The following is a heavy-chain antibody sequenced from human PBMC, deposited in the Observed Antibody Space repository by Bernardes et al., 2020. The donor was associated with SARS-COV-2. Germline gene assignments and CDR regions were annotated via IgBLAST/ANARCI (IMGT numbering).Heavy chain of an antibody. CDR3: ARGSGNYYHDY. CDR1: GFTFNSYW. V-gene: IGHV3-74*01. Sequence: GGSLRLSCAASGFTFNSYWMHWVRQAPEKVLEWVSRINEGGRTTNYADSVKGRFTISRDNAKNTLYLQMNSLRAEDAAVYFCARGSGNYYHDYWGQGTVVTGSS. D-gene: IGHD3-10*01. J-gene: IGHJ4*02. CDR2: INEGGRTT.